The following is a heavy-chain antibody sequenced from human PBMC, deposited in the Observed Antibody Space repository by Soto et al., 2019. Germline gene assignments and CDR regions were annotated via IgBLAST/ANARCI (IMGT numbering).Heavy chain of an antibody. D-gene: IGHD3-3*01. V-gene: IGHV3-48*03. CDR2: ISSSGSTI. CDR3: ARIGGDFWSGRLYFDY. CDR1: GFTFSSYE. J-gene: IGHJ4*02. Sequence: EVQLVESGGGLVQPGGSLRLSCAASGFTFSSYEMNWVRQAPGKGLEWVSYISSSGSTIYYADSVKGRFTISRDNAKNSLYLQVNSLRAEDTAVYYCARIGGDFWSGRLYFDYWGQGTLVTVSS.